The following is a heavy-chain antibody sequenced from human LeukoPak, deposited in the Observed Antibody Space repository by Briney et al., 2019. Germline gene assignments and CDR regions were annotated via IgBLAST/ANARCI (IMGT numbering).Heavy chain of an antibody. D-gene: IGHD3-10*01. Sequence: KPSETLSLTCTVSGYSISSGYYWGWIRQPPGKGLEWIGSIYHSGSTYYNPSLKSRVTISVDTSKNQFSLKLSSVTAADTAVYYCARDQDWGFGEFQFDYWGQGTLVTVSS. J-gene: IGHJ4*02. V-gene: IGHV4-38-2*02. CDR2: IYHSGST. CDR3: ARDQDWGFGEFQFDY. CDR1: GYSISSGYY.